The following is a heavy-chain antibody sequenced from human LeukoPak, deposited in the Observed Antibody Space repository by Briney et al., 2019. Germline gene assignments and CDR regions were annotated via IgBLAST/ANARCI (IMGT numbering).Heavy chain of an antibody. CDR1: GYTFTSYG. Sequence: ASVKVSCKASGYTFTSYGISLVRQAPGQGLEWMGWISAYNGNTNYAQKLQGRVTMTTDTSTSTAYMELRSLRSDDTAVYYCARDHYDILTGYYAVLTGWFDPWGQGTLVTVSS. CDR2: ISAYNGNT. D-gene: IGHD3-9*01. J-gene: IGHJ5*02. V-gene: IGHV1-18*01. CDR3: ARDHYDILTGYYAVLTGWFDP.